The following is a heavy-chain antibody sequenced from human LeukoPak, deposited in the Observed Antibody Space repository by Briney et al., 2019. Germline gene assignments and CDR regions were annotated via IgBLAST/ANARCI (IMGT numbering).Heavy chain of an antibody. CDR1: GGSISSYY. CDR2: IYTSGST. D-gene: IGHD6-6*01. CDR3: ARVGSSSEVWYYFDY. Sequence: KPSETLSLTCTVSGGSISSYYWSWIRQPPGKGLEWIGRIYTSGSTNYNPSLKSRVTMSVDTSKNQFSLKLSSVTAADTAVYYCARVGSSSEVWYYFDYWGQGTLVTVSS. V-gene: IGHV4-4*07. J-gene: IGHJ4*02.